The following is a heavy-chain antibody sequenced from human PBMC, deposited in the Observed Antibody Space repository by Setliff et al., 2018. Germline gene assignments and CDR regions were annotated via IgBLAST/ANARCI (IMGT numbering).Heavy chain of an antibody. CDR1: GFTFKTYS. CDR2: ISGYNSNT. V-gene: IGHV1-18*01. D-gene: IGHD5-18*01. Sequence: ASVKVSCKASGFTFKTYSFSWIRQAPGQGLEWVGWISGYNSNTIYAQNFQGRVTMTTDASTNTAYMELRSLGSDDTAVYYCATYRGYTYGYDYWGQGTLVTVSS. J-gene: IGHJ4*02. CDR3: ATYRGYTYGYDY.